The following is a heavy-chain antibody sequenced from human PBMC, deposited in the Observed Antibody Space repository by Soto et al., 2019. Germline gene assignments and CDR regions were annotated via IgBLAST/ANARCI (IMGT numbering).Heavy chain of an antibody. CDR2: IIPIFGTA. D-gene: IGHD3-22*01. CDR1: GGSFNRHT. J-gene: IGHJ4*02. Sequence: QVQLVQSGAEVRKPGSSVRVSCKASGGSFNRHTISWVRQAPGQGLEWMGGIIPIFGTANHAQKFQGRVTIIADESKSTVYMELSSLRSDATAIYYCARGWGYDSTDYYYAYWGQGTLVIVSS. CDR3: ARGWGYDSTDYYYAY. V-gene: IGHV1-69*01.